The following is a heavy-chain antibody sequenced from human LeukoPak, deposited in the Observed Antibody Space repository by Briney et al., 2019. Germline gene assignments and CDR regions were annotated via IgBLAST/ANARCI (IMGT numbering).Heavy chain of an antibody. J-gene: IGHJ3*02. Sequence: GGSLRLSCAASGFTFSSYSMNWVRQAPGKGLEWVSSISSSSSYIYYADSVKGRFTISRDNAKNSLYLQMNSLRAEDTAVYYCAREKITMIGDAFDIWDQGTMVTVSS. CDR3: AREKITMIGDAFDI. CDR1: GFTFSSYS. V-gene: IGHV3-21*01. CDR2: ISSSSSYI. D-gene: IGHD3-22*01.